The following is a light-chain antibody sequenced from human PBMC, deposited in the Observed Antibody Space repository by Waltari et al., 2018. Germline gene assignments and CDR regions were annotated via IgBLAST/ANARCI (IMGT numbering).Light chain of an antibody. V-gene: IGLV2-23*02. Sequence: QSALTQPASVSGSPGQSITISCTGLRSDLGSYHLVSWFQQHPDKAPNLLIAEISQRPSDGSNRFSGPAYGNTAYLTVSGLQAEDEADYYCCSSPESSTSWVFGGGTKLTVL. CDR3: CSSPESSTSWV. CDR1: RSDLGSYHL. J-gene: IGLJ3*02. CDR2: EIS.